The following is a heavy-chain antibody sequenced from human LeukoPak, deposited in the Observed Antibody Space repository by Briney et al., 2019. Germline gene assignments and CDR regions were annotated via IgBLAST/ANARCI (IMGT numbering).Heavy chain of an antibody. V-gene: IGHV4-59*12. D-gene: IGHD3-16*01. CDR2: IYYSGST. J-gene: IGHJ4*02. CDR1: GGSISSFY. CDR3: TRDRFGD. Sequence: SETLSLTCTVSGGSISSFYWSWIRQPPGKGLEWIGYIYYSGSTNYNPALKSRVTISVDTSKNQFSLKLSSVTAADTAVYYCTRDRFGDWGQGTLVTVSS.